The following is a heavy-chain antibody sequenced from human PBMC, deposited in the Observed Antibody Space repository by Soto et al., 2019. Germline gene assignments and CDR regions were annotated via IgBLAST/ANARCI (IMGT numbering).Heavy chain of an antibody. J-gene: IGHJ6*02. Sequence: PGGSLRLSCAASGFTFSSYAMSWVRQAPGKVLEWVSAISGSGGSTYYADSVKGRFTISRDNSKNTLYLQMNSLRAEDTAVYYCAKGGQGGSYYDFWSGYLGYYYGMDVWGQGTTVTVSS. V-gene: IGHV3-23*01. CDR3: AKGGQGGSYYDFWSGYLGYYYGMDV. CDR2: ISGSGGST. CDR1: GFTFSSYA. D-gene: IGHD3-3*01.